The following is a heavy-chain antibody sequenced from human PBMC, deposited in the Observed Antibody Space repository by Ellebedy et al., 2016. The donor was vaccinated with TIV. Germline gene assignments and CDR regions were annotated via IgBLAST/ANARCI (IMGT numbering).Heavy chain of an antibody. CDR2: ISVYNGNT. CDR3: GRVVSDYIWGSYRLDY. J-gene: IGHJ4*02. Sequence: AASVKVSCKVSGYTLTELSMHWVRQAPGQGPEWMGWISVYNGNTKYGQRVQGRVTMTTDTSTTTAYMELRSLTSDDTAVYYCGRVVSDYIWGSYRLDYWGQGTLVTVSS. CDR1: GYTLTELS. V-gene: IGHV1-18*01. D-gene: IGHD3-16*02.